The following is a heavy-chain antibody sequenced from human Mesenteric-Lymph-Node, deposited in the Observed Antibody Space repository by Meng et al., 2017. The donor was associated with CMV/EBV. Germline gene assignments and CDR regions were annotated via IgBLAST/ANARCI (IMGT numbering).Heavy chain of an antibody. Sequence: ASVKVSCKASGYTFTSYEINWVRQATGQGLEWMGWINPNSNFAHYAQNFQGRVTMTRDTSISTAYMDLTGLRSDDTAVYYCARGHNYGYSGDTMDVWGQGTTVTVSS. D-gene: IGHD5-18*01. V-gene: IGHV1-2*02. CDR1: GYTFTSYE. CDR2: INPNSNFA. J-gene: IGHJ6*02. CDR3: ARGHNYGYSGDTMDV.